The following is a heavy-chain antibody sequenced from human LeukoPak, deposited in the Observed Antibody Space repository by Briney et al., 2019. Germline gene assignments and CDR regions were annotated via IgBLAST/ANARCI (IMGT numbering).Heavy chain of an antibody. CDR2: ISAYNGIT. V-gene: IGHV1-18*01. J-gene: IGHJ5*02. CDR3: ARDGEMATIRSNWFDP. Sequence: ASVKVSCKASGYTFTSYGISWVRQAPGQGLEWMGWISAYNGITNYAQKLQGRVTMTTDTSTSTAYMELRSLRSDDTAVYYCARDGEMATIRSNWFDPWGQGTLVTVSS. D-gene: IGHD5-24*01. CDR1: GYTFTSYG.